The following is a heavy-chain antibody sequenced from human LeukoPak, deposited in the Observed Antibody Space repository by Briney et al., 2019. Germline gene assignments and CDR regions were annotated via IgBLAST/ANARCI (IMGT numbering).Heavy chain of an antibody. CDR2: ISSGGSTI. Sequence: PGGSLRLSCAASGFIFGDYNMNWVRQAPGRGLEWVSYISSGGSTIYYADTVKGRFTISRDNARNSLYLQTNGLTDEDTAVYYCARAPYSSSWYHFDYWGQGTLVTVSS. CDR3: ARAPYSSSWYHFDY. CDR1: GFIFGDYN. D-gene: IGHD6-13*01. V-gene: IGHV3-48*02. J-gene: IGHJ4*02.